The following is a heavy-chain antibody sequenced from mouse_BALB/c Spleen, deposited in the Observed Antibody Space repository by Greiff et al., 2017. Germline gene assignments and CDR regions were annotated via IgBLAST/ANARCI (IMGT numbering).Heavy chain of an antibody. Sequence: QVQLQQPGAELVKPGASVKLSCKASDYTFTSYWMHWVKQRPGQGLEWIGEINPSNGRTNYNEKFKSKATLTVDKSSSTAYMQLSSLTSEDSAVYYCARHSPYYFDYWGQGTTLTVSS. J-gene: IGHJ2*01. CDR3: ARHSPYYFDY. CDR1: DYTFTSYW. V-gene: IGHV1S81*02. CDR2: INPSNGRT.